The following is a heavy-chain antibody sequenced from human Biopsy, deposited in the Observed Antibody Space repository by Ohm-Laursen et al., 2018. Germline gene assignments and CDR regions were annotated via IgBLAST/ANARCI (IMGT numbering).Heavy chain of an antibody. CDR3: ARGPRGLVVITTTALYFDY. V-gene: IGHV1-46*01. CDR2: INPNNDNT. CDR1: GYTFTSYY. Sequence: ASVTVSCRASGYTFTSYYLHWVRQAPGQGLEWMGRINPNNDNTAYAQKFQGRITMTKDTSTSTVYMDLSSLTFDDSAVYYCARGPRGLVVITTTALYFDYWGQGNLVTVSS. J-gene: IGHJ4*02. D-gene: IGHD3-22*01.